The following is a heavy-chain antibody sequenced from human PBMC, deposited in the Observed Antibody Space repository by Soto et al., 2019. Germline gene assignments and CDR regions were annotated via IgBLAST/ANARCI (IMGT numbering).Heavy chain of an antibody. CDR2: MNPNSGNT. Sequence: QVQLVQSGAEVKKPGASVQVSCKASGYTFTSYDINWVRQATGQGLEWMGWMNPNSGNTGYAQKFQGRVTMTRNTSISTAYMELSSLRSEDTAVYYCAMTPSKIVGATSDYWGQGTLVTVSS. J-gene: IGHJ4*02. CDR1: GYTFTSYD. CDR3: AMTPSKIVGATSDY. D-gene: IGHD1-26*01. V-gene: IGHV1-8*01.